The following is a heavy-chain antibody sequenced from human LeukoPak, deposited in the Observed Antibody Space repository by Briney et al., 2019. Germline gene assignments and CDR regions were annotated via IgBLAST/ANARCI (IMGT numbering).Heavy chain of an antibody. V-gene: IGHV3-48*03. Sequence: GGSLRLSCAASGFTFSSYEMNWVRQAPGKGLEWVSYISSSGSTIYYADSVKGRFTISRDNAKNSLYLQMNSLRAEDTAVYYCARNGGNPDYFDYWGQGTLVTVSS. CDR1: GFTFSSYE. J-gene: IGHJ4*02. CDR3: ARNGGNPDYFDY. D-gene: IGHD4-23*01. CDR2: ISSSGSTI.